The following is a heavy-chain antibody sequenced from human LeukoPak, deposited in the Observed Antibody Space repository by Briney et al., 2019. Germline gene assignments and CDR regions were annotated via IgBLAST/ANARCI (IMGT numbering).Heavy chain of an antibody. D-gene: IGHD4-23*01. Sequence: ASVKVPCKASGYTFSDYYMHWVRQAPGQGLEWMGWINPSSGDTNYAQKFQGRVTMTRGTSISTAYMELSWLRADDTAIYYCARDVHDYGGNSGFDYWGQGSLVIVSS. J-gene: IGHJ4*02. CDR2: INPSSGDT. CDR1: GYTFSDYY. V-gene: IGHV1-2*02. CDR3: ARDVHDYGGNSGFDY.